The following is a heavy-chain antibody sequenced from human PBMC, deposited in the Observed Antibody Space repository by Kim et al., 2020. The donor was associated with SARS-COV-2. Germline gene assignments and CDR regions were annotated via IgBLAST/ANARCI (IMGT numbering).Heavy chain of an antibody. J-gene: IGHJ6*02. D-gene: IGHD6-6*01. Sequence: YAQKFQGRVTMTSDTSTSTVYMELSSLRSEDTAVYYCASCRPNYYYGMDVWGQGTTVTVSS. V-gene: IGHV1-46*01. CDR3: ASCRPNYYYGMDV.